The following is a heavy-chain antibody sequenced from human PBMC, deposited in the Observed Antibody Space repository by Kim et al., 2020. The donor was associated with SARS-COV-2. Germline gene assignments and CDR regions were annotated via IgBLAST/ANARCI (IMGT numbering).Heavy chain of an antibody. Sequence: SETLSLTCTVSGGSISSSSYYWGWIRQPPGKGLEWIGSIYYSGSTYYNPSLKSRVTISVDTSKNQFSLKLSSVTAAATAVYYCARPITGGGGDSGDPWGQGTLVTVSS. J-gene: IGHJ5*02. D-gene: IGHD2-21*02. CDR1: GGSISSSSYY. V-gene: IGHV4-39*01. CDR3: ARPITGGGGDSGDP. CDR2: IYYSGST.